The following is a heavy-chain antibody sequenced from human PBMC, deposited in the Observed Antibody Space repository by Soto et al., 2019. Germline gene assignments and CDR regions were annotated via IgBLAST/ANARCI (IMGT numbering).Heavy chain of an antibody. CDR1: GFTFDDYA. CDR2: ISWNSGSI. CDR3: AKEGYYIGYDWSFDY. V-gene: IGHV3-9*01. D-gene: IGHD5-12*01. Sequence: DVQLVESGGGLVQPGRSLRLSCAASGFTFDDYAMHWVRQAPGKGLEWVSGISWNSGSIGYADSVKGRFTISRDNAKNSLYLQMNSLRAEDTALYYCAKEGYYIGYDWSFDYWGQGTLVTVSS. J-gene: IGHJ4*02.